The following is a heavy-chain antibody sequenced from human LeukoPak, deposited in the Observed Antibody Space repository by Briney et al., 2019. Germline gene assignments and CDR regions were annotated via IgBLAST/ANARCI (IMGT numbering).Heavy chain of an antibody. CDR2: ISISGSKT. CDR1: EFDFSSHA. V-gene: IGHV3-23*01. J-gene: IGHJ4*02. D-gene: IGHD4-17*01. Sequence: GGSLRLSCAASEFDFSSHAMTWVRQAPGKGLEWVSAISISGSKTYYADSVKGRFTISRDNSKNTLYLQMNSPRAEDTAVYYCANEIRPNDYWGQGTQVTVSS. CDR3: ANEIRPNDY.